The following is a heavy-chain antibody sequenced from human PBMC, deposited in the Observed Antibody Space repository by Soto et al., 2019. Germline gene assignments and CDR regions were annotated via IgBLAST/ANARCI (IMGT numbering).Heavy chain of an antibody. V-gene: IGHV4-34*01. CDR2: ITHSGST. CDR1: NGSFSGYY. J-gene: IGHJ6*02. Sequence: QVQLQQWGAGLLKPSETLSLTCAVYNGSFSGYYWSWVRQSPGKGLEWIGEITHSGSTNYSPSLRGRATISVDTSKNHFSLSLNSVTAADTGVYYFARVSCSGISRYLTRRYTYYVMDVWGQGTTVTVSS. CDR3: ARVSCSGISRYLTRRYTYYVMDV. D-gene: IGHD2-15*01.